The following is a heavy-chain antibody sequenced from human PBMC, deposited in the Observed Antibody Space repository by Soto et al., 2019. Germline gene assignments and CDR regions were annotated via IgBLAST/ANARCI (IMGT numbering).Heavy chain of an antibody. J-gene: IGHJ4*02. V-gene: IGHV1-18*04. CDR3: ARAASSVYGDLFDY. Sequence: ASVKVSCKASGYTFTSYGISWVRQAPGQGLEWMGWISAYNGNTNYAQKLQGRVTMTTDTSTSTAYMELRSLRSDGTAVYYCARAASSVYGDLFDYWGQGTLVTVSS. CDR2: ISAYNGNT. D-gene: IGHD4-17*01. CDR1: GYTFTSYG.